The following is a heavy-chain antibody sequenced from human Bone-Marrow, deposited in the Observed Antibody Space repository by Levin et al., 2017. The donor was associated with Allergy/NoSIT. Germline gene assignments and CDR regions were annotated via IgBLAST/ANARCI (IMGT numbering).Heavy chain of an antibody. CDR2: ISWNSGSI. CDR1: GFTFDDYA. V-gene: IGHV3-9*01. CDR3: SGWMDY. J-gene: IGHJ4*02. D-gene: IGHD6-19*01. Sequence: GGSLRLSCAASGFTFDDYAMHWVRQAPGKGLEWVSGISWNSGSIGYADSVKGRFTISRDNAKNSLYLQMNSLRAEDTALWPDSGWMDYWGQGTLVTVSS.